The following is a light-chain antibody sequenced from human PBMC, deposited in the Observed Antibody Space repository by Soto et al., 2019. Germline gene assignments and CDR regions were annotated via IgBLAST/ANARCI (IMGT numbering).Light chain of an antibody. CDR3: QQYDNLPIT. J-gene: IGKJ4*01. Sequence: DIQMTQSPSSLSASVGDRVTITCQASQDISNYVNCYQQKPGKAPKLLIDDASNLETGVPSRFSGSRSGTDFTVTISSLHTEDIATYYCQQYDNLPITFGGGTKVEIK. CDR1: QDISNY. V-gene: IGKV1-33*01. CDR2: DAS.